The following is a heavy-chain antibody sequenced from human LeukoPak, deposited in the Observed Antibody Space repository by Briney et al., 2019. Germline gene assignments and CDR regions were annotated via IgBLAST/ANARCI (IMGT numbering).Heavy chain of an antibody. CDR1: GGSSCGDY. V-gene: IGHV4-34*01. CDR3: ASGRYCDSASCLTLNWFDP. CDR2: INNSGST. D-gene: IGHD2-2*01. Sequence: SETLCLTCAVSGGSSCGDYSSWIRQSPEKGLEWIGEINNSGSTNYNPSLKCRVSISIDTSKNQFSLRLSSVTAADTAEYYGASGRYCDSASCLTLNWFDPWGQGTPVTVSS. J-gene: IGHJ5*02.